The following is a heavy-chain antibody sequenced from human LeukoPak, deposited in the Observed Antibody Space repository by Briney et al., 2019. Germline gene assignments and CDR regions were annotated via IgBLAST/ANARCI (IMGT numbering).Heavy chain of an antibody. CDR2: ISYRGST. D-gene: IGHD3-16*02. CDR1: GGSTSSDH. Sequence: SETLSLTCIVSGGSTSSDHWSWIRQPPEKGLEWIGCISYRGSTNYNPSLKSRVTISIDTSKKHFSLKLTSVTAADTGVYYCARDRGLGVITPYSDSWGQGTLVTVSS. V-gene: IGHV4-59*12. CDR3: ARDRGLGVITPYSDS. J-gene: IGHJ4*02.